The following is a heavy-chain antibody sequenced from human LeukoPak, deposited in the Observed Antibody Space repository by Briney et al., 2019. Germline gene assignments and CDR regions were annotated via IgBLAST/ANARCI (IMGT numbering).Heavy chain of an antibody. D-gene: IGHD1-26*01. Sequence: PSETLSLTCTVYGGSISSSSYYWSWIRQPPGKGLEGIGYIYYSGSTNYNHSLKSRVTISVDTSKNQYSLKLSSVTAADTAVYYCARGYSGSQPDAFDIWGQGTMVTVSS. CDR3: ARGYSGSQPDAFDI. CDR2: IYYSGST. V-gene: IGHV4-61*01. J-gene: IGHJ3*02. CDR1: GGSISSSSYY.